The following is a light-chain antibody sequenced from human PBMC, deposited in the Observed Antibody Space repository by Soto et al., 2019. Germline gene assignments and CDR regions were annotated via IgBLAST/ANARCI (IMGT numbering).Light chain of an antibody. J-gene: IGLJ3*02. CDR2: EDS. V-gene: IGLV2-23*01. CDR3: CSYAGSSTSWV. Sequence: QSALTQPASVSGSPGQSTTISCTGTSSDAGNYNFVSWYQQHPGKAPKVIIYEDSTRPSGVSNRISGSKSGNTASLTISGLQAEDEADYYCCSYAGSSTSWVFGGGTKVTVL. CDR1: SSDAGNYNF.